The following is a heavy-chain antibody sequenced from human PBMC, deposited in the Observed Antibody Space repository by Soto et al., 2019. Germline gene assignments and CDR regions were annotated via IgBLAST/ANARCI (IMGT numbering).Heavy chain of an antibody. CDR1: GFNFISYA. D-gene: IGHD6-13*01. V-gene: IGHV3-23*01. Sequence: GGSLRLPCRALGFNFISYAMSWVRQAPGKGLEWVSAISGSGGSTYYADSVKGRFTISRDNSKNTLYLQMNSLRAEDTAVYFCAKDDNFLGYSSSWYAPWGQGTLVTVSS. J-gene: IGHJ5*02. CDR3: AKDDNFLGYSSSWYAP. CDR2: ISGSGGST.